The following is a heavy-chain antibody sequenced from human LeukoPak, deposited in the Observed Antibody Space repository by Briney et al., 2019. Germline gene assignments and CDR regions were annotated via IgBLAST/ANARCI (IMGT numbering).Heavy chain of an antibody. Sequence: KPSETLSLTCTVSGGSISSGDYYWSWIRQPPGKGLEWIGYIYYSGSTYYNPSLKSRVTISVDTSKNQFSLKLSSVTAADTAVYYCARMTSAEYFQHWGQGTLVTVSS. CDR2: IYYSGST. V-gene: IGHV4-30-4*01. CDR3: ARMTSAEYFQH. CDR1: GGSISSGDYY. J-gene: IGHJ1*01.